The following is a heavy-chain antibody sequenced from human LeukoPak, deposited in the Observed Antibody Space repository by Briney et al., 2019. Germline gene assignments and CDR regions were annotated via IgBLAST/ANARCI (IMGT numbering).Heavy chain of an antibody. D-gene: IGHD2-15*01. CDR1: GGTFSSYA. CDR2: IIPIFGTA. V-gene: IGHV1-69*13. Sequence: SVKVSCKASGGTFSSYAISWVRQAPGQGLEWMGGIIPIFGTANYAQKFQGRVTITADESTSTAYMELSSLRSEDTAVHYCARDLRQLLYAFDIWGQGTMVTVSS. CDR3: ARDLRQLLYAFDI. J-gene: IGHJ3*02.